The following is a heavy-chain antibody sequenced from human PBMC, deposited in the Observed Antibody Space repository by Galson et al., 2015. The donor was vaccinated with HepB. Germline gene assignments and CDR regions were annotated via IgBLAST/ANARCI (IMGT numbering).Heavy chain of an antibody. D-gene: IGHD3-10*02. CDR1: GFTFSSYS. Sequence: SLRLSCAASGFTFSSYSMNWVRQAPGKGLEWVSYISSSSSTIYYADSVKGRFTISRDNAKNSLYLQMNSLRAEDTAVYYCARGGLYYVRVHTFDYWGQGTLVTVSS. CDR2: ISSSSSTI. J-gene: IGHJ4*02. CDR3: ARGGLYYVRVHTFDY. V-gene: IGHV3-48*04.